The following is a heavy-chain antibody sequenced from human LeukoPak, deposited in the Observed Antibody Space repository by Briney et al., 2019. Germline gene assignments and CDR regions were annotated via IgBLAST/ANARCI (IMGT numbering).Heavy chain of an antibody. CDR1: GFTFSNYR. D-gene: IGHD3-9*01. Sequence: PGGSLRLSCEVSGFTFSNYRMSWVRQAPGKGLEWVANIKQDGIETYYVDSVKGRFTLSRDNARNSLFLQMNYLGVDDTAVYYCARAGMTGAPDYWGQGTLVTVSS. V-gene: IGHV3-7*01. J-gene: IGHJ4*02. CDR2: IKQDGIET. CDR3: ARAGMTGAPDY.